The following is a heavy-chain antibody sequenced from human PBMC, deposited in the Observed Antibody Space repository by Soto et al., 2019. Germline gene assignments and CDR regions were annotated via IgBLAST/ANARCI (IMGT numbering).Heavy chain of an antibody. D-gene: IGHD2-2*01. V-gene: IGHV3-30*18. CDR2: ISSDGSNK. J-gene: IGHJ6*04. Sequence: QVQLVESGGGVVQPGRSLRLSCAASGFTFSSYGMHWVRQAPGKGLEWVAVISSDGSNKYYADSVKGRFTISRDNSKNTLYLQMNSLRAEDTAVYYCAKDPGGDIVVVPAALQAPVWGKGTTVTVSS. CDR1: GFTFSSYG. CDR3: AKDPGGDIVVVPAALQAPV.